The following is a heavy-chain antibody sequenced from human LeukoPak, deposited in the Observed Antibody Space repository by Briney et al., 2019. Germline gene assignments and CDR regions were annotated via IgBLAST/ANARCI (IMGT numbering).Heavy chain of an antibody. J-gene: IGHJ4*02. CDR1: GFTFSSYA. V-gene: IGHV3-23*01. D-gene: IGHD3-22*01. CDR2: ISGSGDNT. CDR3: AKGSYYDSSGSFYFDY. Sequence: GGSLRLSCAASGFTFSSYAMSWVRQAPGKGLEWVSGISGSGDNTYYADSVKGRLTIFRNNSKNTLYVQVNSLESEDTAAYYCAKGSYYDSSGSFYFDYWGQGTLVTVSS.